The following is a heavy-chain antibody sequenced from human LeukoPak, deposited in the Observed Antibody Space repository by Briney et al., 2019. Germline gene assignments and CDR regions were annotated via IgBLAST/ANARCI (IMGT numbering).Heavy chain of an antibody. J-gene: IGHJ4*02. CDR3: TVAVAGTRAPGY. CDR1: GYSFTSYW. V-gene: IGHV5-51*01. CDR2: IYPADSDT. Sequence: GESLRISCKGSGYSFTSYWIVWVRQMPAEGLEWMGIIYPADSDTRYSPSFRGQVTISADKSITTAYLQWSSLKASDSAMYYCTVAVAGTRAPGYWGQGTLVTVSS. D-gene: IGHD6-19*01.